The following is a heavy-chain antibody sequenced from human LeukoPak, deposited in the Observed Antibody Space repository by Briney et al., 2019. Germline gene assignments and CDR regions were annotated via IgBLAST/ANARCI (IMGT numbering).Heavy chain of an antibody. V-gene: IGHV3-21*01. J-gene: IGHJ4*02. Sequence: PAGSLLRTCAVSGFTFSGCNMNWVRQAPGKGLEWVSSISSSSCYIYYADSVKARFTISRDNAKNSLYLQMNSLRAEDTAVYYCARDRQYSGYEWDYWGGDPGVTVSS. CDR1: GFTFSGCN. CDR3: ARDRQYSGYEWDY. D-gene: IGHD5-12*01. CDR2: ISSSSCYI.